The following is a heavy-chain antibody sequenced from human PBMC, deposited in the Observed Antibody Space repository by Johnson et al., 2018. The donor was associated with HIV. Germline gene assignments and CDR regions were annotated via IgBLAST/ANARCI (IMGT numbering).Heavy chain of an antibody. V-gene: IGHV3-30*04. CDR1: GFTFSSYA. J-gene: IGHJ3*02. Sequence: QVQLVESGGGLVQPGGSLRLSCAASGFTFSSYAMHWVRQAPGKGLEWVAVISYDGRNKYYADSVKGRITISRDNSKNTLYLQMNSLRAEDTAVYYCAKGDYFDTRAAFDIWGQGTVVIVSS. CDR3: AKGDYFDTRAAFDI. D-gene: IGHD3-22*01. CDR2: ISYDGRNK.